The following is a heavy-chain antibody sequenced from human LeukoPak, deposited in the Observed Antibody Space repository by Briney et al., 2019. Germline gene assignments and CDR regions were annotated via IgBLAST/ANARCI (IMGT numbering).Heavy chain of an antibody. CDR1: GGSVSGGNYY. CDR2: IRYSGST. J-gene: IGHJ4*02. Sequence: PSETLSLTCTVSGGSVSGGNYYCSWIRQPPGKGLEWIGYIRYSGSTVYNPSLKSRVTMSVDTSKNQFSLKLSSVTAADTAVYYCERTGSAGGYWGQGTLVTVSS. D-gene: IGHD1-1*01. CDR3: ERTGSAGGY. V-gene: IGHV4-61*01.